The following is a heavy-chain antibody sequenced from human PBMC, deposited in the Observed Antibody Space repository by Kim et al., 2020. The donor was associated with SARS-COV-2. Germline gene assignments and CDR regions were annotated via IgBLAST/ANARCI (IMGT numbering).Heavy chain of an antibody. J-gene: IGHJ4*02. D-gene: IGHD3-16*01. CDR3: ARGGFGLYYFDY. V-gene: IGHV3-66*01. Sequence: YYADAVKGRFTISRDTSKTTLYLQMNSLRAEDTAVYYCARGGFGLYYFDYWGQGTLVTVSS.